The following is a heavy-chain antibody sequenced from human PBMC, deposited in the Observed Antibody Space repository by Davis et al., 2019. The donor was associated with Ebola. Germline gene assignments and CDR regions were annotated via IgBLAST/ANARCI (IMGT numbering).Heavy chain of an antibody. Sequence: SETLSLTCTVSGGSISSYYWSWIRQPPGKGLEWIGYIYYSGSTYYNPSLKSRVTISVDTSKNQFSLKLSSVTAADTAVYYCASQYSNPSYYYYGMDVWGQGTTVTVSS. CDR2: IYYSGST. CDR3: ASQYSNPSYYYYGMDV. J-gene: IGHJ6*02. CDR1: GGSISSYY. V-gene: IGHV4-59*04. D-gene: IGHD4-11*01.